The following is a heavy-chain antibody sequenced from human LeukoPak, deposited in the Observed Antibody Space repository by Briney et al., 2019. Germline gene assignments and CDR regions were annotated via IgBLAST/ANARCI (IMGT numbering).Heavy chain of an antibody. Sequence: GRSLRLSCAASGFTFSSYAMHWVRQAPGKGLEWVAVMSYDGSNKYYADSVKGRFTISRDNSKNTLYLQMNSLRAEDTAVYYCARGYSYGYVLDYWGQGTLVTVSS. D-gene: IGHD5-18*01. V-gene: IGHV3-30*04. CDR2: MSYDGSNK. CDR3: ARGYSYGYVLDY. J-gene: IGHJ4*02. CDR1: GFTFSSYA.